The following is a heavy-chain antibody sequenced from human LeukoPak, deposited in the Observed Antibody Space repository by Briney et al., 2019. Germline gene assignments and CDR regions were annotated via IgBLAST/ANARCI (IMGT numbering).Heavy chain of an antibody. CDR3: AGGRIEPADLDY. J-gene: IGHJ4*02. CDR2: IYLGNKK. CDR1: GFTVISNY. D-gene: IGHD1-26*01. V-gene: IGHV3-53*01. Sequence: PGGSLRLSCAASGFTVISNYMGWVRQAPGKGLEWLSVIYLGNKKFYAGFVKGRFAIPWGQCKDNVFLQIDRFRGEDQAGDYCAGGRIEPADLDYCGQGTLVTVSS.